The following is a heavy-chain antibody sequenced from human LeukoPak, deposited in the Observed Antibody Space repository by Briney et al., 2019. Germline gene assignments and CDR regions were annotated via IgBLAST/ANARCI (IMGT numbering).Heavy chain of an antibody. CDR3: AKDQDYDSSGYYDGYTAY. D-gene: IGHD3-22*01. CDR2: ISGSGGST. V-gene: IGHV3-23*01. Sequence: PGGSLRLSCAPSGFTFSSYAMSWVRQAPGKGLKWVSAISGSGGSTYYADSVKGRFTISRDNSKNTLYLQMNSLRAEDTAVYYCAKDQDYDSSGYYDGYTAYWGQGTLVTVSS. J-gene: IGHJ4*02. CDR1: GFTFSSYA.